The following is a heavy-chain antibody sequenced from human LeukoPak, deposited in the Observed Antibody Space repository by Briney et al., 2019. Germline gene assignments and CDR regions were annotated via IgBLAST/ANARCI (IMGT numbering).Heavy chain of an antibody. CDR3: AKMKGHPLPKYYMDV. J-gene: IGHJ6*01. V-gene: IGHV3-23*01. D-gene: IGHD1-26*01. CDR2: ISRSGDNT. Sequence: GRSLRLPCAASGLIFSGFAMSWASRTPGKGLEWVSGISRSGDNTLYADYVKGRFTISRDNSKNTLYLEMNSLRAEDTAIYYCAKMKGHPLPKYYMDVWGQGTTVTVSS. CDR1: GLIFSGFA.